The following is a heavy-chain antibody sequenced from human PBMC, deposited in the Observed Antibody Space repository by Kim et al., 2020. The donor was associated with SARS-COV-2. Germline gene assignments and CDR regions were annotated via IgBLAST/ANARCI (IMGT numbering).Heavy chain of an antibody. CDR2: ITWNSGSI. CDR1: GFTFDDYA. J-gene: IGHJ4*02. V-gene: IGHV3-9*01. CDR3: ASFFGWAAGSNY. D-gene: IGHD6-13*01. Sequence: GGSLRLSCAASGFTFDDYAMHWVRQAPGKGLEWVSGITWNSGSIGYADSVKGRFTISRDNAKNSLYLQMNSLRVEDTACYYCASFFGWAAGSNYWGQGTLVPVSS.